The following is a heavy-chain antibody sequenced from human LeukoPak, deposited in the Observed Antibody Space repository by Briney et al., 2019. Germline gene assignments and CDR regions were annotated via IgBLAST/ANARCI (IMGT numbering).Heavy chain of an antibody. CDR2: IIPIFGTA. CDR1: GGTFSSYG. D-gene: IGHD3-10*01. J-gene: IGHJ3*02. V-gene: IGHV1-69*13. CDR3: ARPNYGSGTEDAFDI. Sequence: SVKVSCKASGGTFSSYGISWVRQAHGQGLEWMGGIIPIFGTANYAQKFQGRVTITADESTSTAYMELSSLRSEDTAVYYCARPNYGSGTEDAFDIWGQGTMVTVSS.